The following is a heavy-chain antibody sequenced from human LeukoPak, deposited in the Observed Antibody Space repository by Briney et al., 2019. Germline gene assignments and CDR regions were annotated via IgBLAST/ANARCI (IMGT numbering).Heavy chain of an antibody. V-gene: IGHV1-8*01. Sequence: ASVKVSCKASGYTFTSYDINWVRQATGQGLEWMGWMNPNSGNTGYAQKFQGRVTMTRNTSISTAYMELSSLRSEDTAAYYCARGKYNCNYPGWFDPWGQGTLVTVSS. CDR2: MNPNSGNT. CDR3: ARGKYNCNYPGWFDP. CDR1: GYTFTSYD. D-gene: IGHD1-1*01. J-gene: IGHJ5*02.